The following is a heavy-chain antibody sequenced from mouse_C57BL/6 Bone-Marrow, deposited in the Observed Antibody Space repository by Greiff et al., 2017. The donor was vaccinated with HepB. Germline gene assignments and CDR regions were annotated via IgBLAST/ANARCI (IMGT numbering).Heavy chain of an antibody. Sequence: VQLQQSGAELVRPGASVKLSCTASGFNIKDDYMHWVKQRPEQGLEWIGWIDPENGDTEYASKFQGKATITADTSSNTAYLQLSSLTSEDTAVYYCARRSQGFAYWGQGTLVTVSA. CDR3: ARRSQGFAY. J-gene: IGHJ3*01. V-gene: IGHV14-4*01. CDR2: IDPENGDT. CDR1: GFNIKDDY.